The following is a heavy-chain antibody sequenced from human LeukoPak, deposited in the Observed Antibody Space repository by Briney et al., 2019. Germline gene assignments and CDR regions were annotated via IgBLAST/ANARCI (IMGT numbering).Heavy chain of an antibody. Sequence: ASVKVSCKASGYTFTSYGISWVRQAPGQGLEWMGWISAYNGNTNYAQKLQGRVTITADESTSTAYMELSSLRSEDTAVYYCARGDTMIVVDPFYFDYWGQGTLVTVSS. CDR1: GYTFTSYG. J-gene: IGHJ4*02. CDR3: ARGDTMIVVDPFYFDY. CDR2: ISAYNGNT. V-gene: IGHV1-18*01. D-gene: IGHD3-22*01.